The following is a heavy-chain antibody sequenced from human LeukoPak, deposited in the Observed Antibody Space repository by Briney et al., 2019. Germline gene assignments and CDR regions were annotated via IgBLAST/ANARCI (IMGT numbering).Heavy chain of an antibody. J-gene: IGHJ6*03. Sequence: GGSLRLSCAASRFTFTIYAMSSVREAPGPGLKWVSGISGSGGSTYYADSVKGRFTISRDIPKNTLYLKMNSLRAEDTAIYYCAKDQSTPYYYYYYMDVWGKGTTVTVSS. CDR3: AKDQSTPYYYYYYMDV. CDR2: ISGSGGST. V-gene: IGHV3-23*01. CDR1: RFTFTIYA.